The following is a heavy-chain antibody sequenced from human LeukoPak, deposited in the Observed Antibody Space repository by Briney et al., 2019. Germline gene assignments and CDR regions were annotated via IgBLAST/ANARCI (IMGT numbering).Heavy chain of an antibody. V-gene: IGHV3-30*02. D-gene: IGHD1-26*01. CDR1: GFTFSSYG. J-gene: IGHJ5*02. Sequence: PGGSLRLSCAASGFTFSSYGMHWVRQAPGKGLEWVAFIRYDGSNKYYADSVKGRFTISRDNSKNTLYLQMNSLRAEDTAVYYCAKVSGSPASSYNWFDPWGQGTLVTVSS. CDR3: AKVSGSPASSYNWFDP. CDR2: IRYDGSNK.